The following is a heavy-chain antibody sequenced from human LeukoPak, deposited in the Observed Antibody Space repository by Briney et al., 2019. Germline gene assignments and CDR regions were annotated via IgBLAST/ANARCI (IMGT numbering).Heavy chain of an antibody. CDR1: GDSVSSNSVA. CDR3: ARDHCSGGSCHWRFDY. J-gene: IGHJ4*02. Sequence: SQTLSVTCAISGDSVSSNSVAWNWIRQSPSRGLEWLGRTYYRSKWYNDYAVSVKGRITINPDTSKNQFSLQLNSVTPEDTAVYYCARDHCSGGSCHWRFDYWGQGTLVTVSS. CDR2: TYYRSKWYN. V-gene: IGHV6-1*01. D-gene: IGHD2-15*01.